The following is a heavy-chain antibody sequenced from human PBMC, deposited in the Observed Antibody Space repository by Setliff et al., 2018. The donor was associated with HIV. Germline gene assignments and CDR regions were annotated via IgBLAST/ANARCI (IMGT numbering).Heavy chain of an antibody. CDR1: GFTFSDYW. D-gene: IGHD2-8*01. V-gene: IGHV3-7*03. CDR3: ARNPRGTEYAIFDL. Sequence: LRLSCAASGFTFSDYWMSWVRQAPGKRLEWVANIKTDGSDTYYLDSVKGRFTISRDNARNVLYLQMHGLRAEDTAMYYCARNPRGTEYAIFDLCGQGTLVTVSS. CDR2: IKTDGSDT. J-gene: IGHJ4*02.